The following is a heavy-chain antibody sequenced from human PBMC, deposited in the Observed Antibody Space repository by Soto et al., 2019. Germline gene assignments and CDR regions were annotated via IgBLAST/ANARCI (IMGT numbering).Heavy chain of an antibody. V-gene: IGHV3-23*01. CDR1: GFRFDIYA. CDR3: VNWNDEDVD. Sequence: EVQLLESGGGQVQPGGSLRLSCTASGFRFDIYAMNWVRQAPGKGPEWIAVISGSGATTYHADSVKGRFTISRDNSKNTLFLQMQSLRAEDTATYYCVNWNDEDVDWGQGTLVAVSS. J-gene: IGHJ4*01. CDR2: ISGSGATT. D-gene: IGHD1-1*01.